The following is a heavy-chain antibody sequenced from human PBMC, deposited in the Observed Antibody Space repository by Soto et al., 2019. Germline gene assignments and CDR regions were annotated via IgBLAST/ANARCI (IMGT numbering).Heavy chain of an antibody. V-gene: IGHV3-13*01. CDR3: ARIRRISLCSSDF. CDR2: IGTAGDT. J-gene: IGHJ4*02. CDR1: GFTFSNYD. D-gene: IGHD2-15*01. Sequence: GGSLRLSCAASGFTFSNYDMHWVRQVTGKGLEWVSTIGTAGDTYYPGSVKGRFTISRENAKNSLYLQMNSLRAEDTAVYYCARIRRISLCSSDFSCPRPLVTGS.